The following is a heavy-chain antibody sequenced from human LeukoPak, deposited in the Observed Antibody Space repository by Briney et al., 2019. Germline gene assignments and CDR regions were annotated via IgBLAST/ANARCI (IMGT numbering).Heavy chain of an antibody. J-gene: IGHJ5*02. CDR1: GFTFGNYG. CDR3: AKELTIFRFDP. V-gene: IGHV3-20*04. Sequence: GGSLRLSCAASGFTFGNYGMSWVRQAPGKGLEWVSGINWNGGSTGYADSVEGRFTISRDNAKNTLYLQMNSLRAEDTAVYYCAKELTIFRFDPWGQGTLVTVSS. D-gene: IGHD3-3*01. CDR2: INWNGGST.